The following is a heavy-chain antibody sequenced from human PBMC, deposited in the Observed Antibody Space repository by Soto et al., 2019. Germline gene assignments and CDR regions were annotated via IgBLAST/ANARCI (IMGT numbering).Heavy chain of an antibody. Sequence: ESGGGVVQPGKSLRLSCVASGFSIRTYGMHWVRQAPGKGLEWVAVIWSDGSDQLYADSMKGRLTISRDNAKNTHYLQVNSLSADDTAAYFCATEPRVSARGRGGMDVWGHGTTVIVSS. CDR2: IWSDGSDQ. J-gene: IGHJ6*02. V-gene: IGHV3-33*01. D-gene: IGHD3-10*01. CDR1: GFSIRTYG. CDR3: ATEPRVSARGRGGMDV.